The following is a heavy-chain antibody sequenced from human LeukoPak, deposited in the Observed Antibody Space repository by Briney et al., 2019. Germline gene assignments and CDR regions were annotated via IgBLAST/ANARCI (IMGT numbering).Heavy chain of an antibody. D-gene: IGHD2-21*01. J-gene: IGHJ5*02. CDR2: IKCDSGGT. Sequence: ASVKVSLKSSVYTFTDYYKHWMRQAPGQGLEWMGWIKCDSGGTEYSRNYRGRVTMTRDTSISTAYMELTRLTSDDTAVDYCVGSDWAAGAAFLPWGQGTQVTVSS. CDR3: VGSDWAAGAAFLP. CDR1: VYTFTDYY. V-gene: IGHV1-2*02.